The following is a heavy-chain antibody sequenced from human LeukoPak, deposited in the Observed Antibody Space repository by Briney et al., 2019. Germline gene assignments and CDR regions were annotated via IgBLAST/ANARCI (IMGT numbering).Heavy chain of an antibody. CDR3: SRSPRAAGTGYFFDC. V-gene: IGHV3-49*04. J-gene: IGHJ4*02. Sequence: GGSLRLSCIASGFKFGDFAMGWVRQAPGKGLEWVGLLRSKTYGETADYAASVKGRFTISRDDSKNIAFLQMDSLKTDDTAVYYCSRSPRAAGTGYFFDCWGQVTLVTVSS. CDR1: GFKFGDFA. D-gene: IGHD6-13*01. CDR2: LRSKTYGETA.